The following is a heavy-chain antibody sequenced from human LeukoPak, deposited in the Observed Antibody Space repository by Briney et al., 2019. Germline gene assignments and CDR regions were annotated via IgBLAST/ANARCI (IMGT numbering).Heavy chain of an antibody. V-gene: IGHV3-23*01. Sequence: GGSLRLSCAVSGFIFSSYGMSWVRQAPGKGLEWVSVSGSGGSTYYADSVKGRFTISRDNSKNTLYLQMSSLRAEDTAVYYCARGRPIDYWGQGTLVTVSS. CDR2: SGSGGST. CDR1: GFIFSSYG. J-gene: IGHJ4*02. CDR3: ARGRPIDY.